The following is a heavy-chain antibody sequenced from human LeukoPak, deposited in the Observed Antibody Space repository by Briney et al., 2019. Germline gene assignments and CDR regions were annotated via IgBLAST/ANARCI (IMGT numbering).Heavy chain of an antibody. J-gene: IGHJ4*02. CDR1: GGSFSGYY. CDR3: ARVGDCSSTSCYDY. CDR2: INHSGST. Sequence: SSETLSLTCAVYGGSFSGYYWSWIRQPPGKGLEWIGEINHSGSTNYNPSLKSRVTISVDTSKNQFSLKLSSVTAADTAVYYCARVGDCSSTSCYDYWGQGTLVTVSS. D-gene: IGHD2-2*01. V-gene: IGHV4-34*01.